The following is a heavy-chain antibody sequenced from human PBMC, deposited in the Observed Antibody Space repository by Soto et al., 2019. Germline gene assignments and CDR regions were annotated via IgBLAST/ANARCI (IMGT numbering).Heavy chain of an antibody. V-gene: IGHV1-18*01. J-gene: IGHJ5*02. D-gene: IGHD2-2*01. CDR1: GYTFTSYG. CDR3: ARDRFGIVVVPAAMLGSNWFDP. Sequence: GASVKVSCKASGYTFTSYGISWVRQAPGQGLEWMGWISAYNGNTNYAQKLQGRVTMTTDTSTSTAYMELRSLRSDDTAVYYCARDRFGIVVVPAAMLGSNWFDPWGQGTLVTVS. CDR2: ISAYNGNT.